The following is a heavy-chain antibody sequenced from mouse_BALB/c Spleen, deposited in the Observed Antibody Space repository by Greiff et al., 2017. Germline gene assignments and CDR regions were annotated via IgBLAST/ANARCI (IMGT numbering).Heavy chain of an antibody. V-gene: IGHV1-7*01. CDR1: GYTFTSYW. D-gene: IGHD1-1*01. CDR2: INPSTGYT. J-gene: IGHJ1*01. CDR3: ARRNYYGSSLYWYFDV. Sequence: QVQLKQSGAELAKPGASVKMSCKASGYTFTSYWMHWVKQRPGQGLEWIGYINPSTGYTEYNQKFKDKATLTADKSSSTAYMQLSSLTSEDSAVYYCARRNYYGSSLYWYFDVWGAGTTVTVSS.